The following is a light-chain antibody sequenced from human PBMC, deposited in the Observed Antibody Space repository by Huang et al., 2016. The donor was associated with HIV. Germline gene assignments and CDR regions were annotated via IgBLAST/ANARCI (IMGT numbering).Light chain of an antibody. V-gene: IGKV3-15*01. J-gene: IGKJ2*01. Sequence: EIVMTQSPATLFVSPGDRSTLSCRASPGVSSNLSWYQQKPGQAPRLLIYGASTRATGIPARCSGSGAGTEFTLTISSLQSEDFAVYYCQQYNKWPMYTFGQGTKLEIK. CDR3: QQYNKWPMYT. CDR2: GAS. CDR1: PGVSSN.